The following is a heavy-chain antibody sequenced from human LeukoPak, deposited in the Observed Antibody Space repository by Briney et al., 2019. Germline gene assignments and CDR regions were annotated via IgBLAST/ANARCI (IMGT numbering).Heavy chain of an antibody. CDR2: IYYSGST. V-gene: IGHV4-61*01. CDR1: VGAVSSGSYD. D-gene: IGHD3-22*01. CDR3: ARGISGYYVNY. Sequence: SETLYLTCTVSVGAVSSGSYDWSWIRQPPGKGLEWIGYIYYSGSTNYNPSLKSRVTISVDTSKNQFSLKLSSVTAADTAVYYCARGISGYYVNYWGQGTLATVSS. J-gene: IGHJ4*02.